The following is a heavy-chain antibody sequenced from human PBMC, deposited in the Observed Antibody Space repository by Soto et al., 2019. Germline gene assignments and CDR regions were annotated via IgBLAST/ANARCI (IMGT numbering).Heavy chain of an antibody. V-gene: IGHV1-18*01. J-gene: IGHJ6*02. CDR3: ARDPYHVLMVNAPNLYGMDV. CDR1: GYTFTTYD. CDR2: ISTYNGNT. D-gene: IGHD2-8*01. Sequence: QVQLVQSGAEVKKPGASVKVSYKASGYTFTTYDISWVRQAPGQGLEWMGRISTYNGNTNYPQSLQGRLTMTTDTSTTTAYMELRNLRSDDTAVYYCARDPYHVLMVNAPNLYGMDVWGQGTTVTVSS.